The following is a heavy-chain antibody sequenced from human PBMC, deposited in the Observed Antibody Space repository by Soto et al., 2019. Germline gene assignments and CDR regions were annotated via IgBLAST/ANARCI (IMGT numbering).Heavy chain of an antibody. CDR3: AKYSYKNYFYGMDV. D-gene: IGHD5-18*01. Sequence: GGSLRLSCAASGFTFSSYAMTWVRQAPGKGLEWVSSVSDSGISKYYADSVQGRFTISRDNSKNTLYLQMNSLRAEDTAVYYCAKYSYKNYFYGMDVWGQGTTVTVSS. CDR2: VSDSGISK. J-gene: IGHJ6*02. CDR1: GFTFSSYA. V-gene: IGHV3-23*01.